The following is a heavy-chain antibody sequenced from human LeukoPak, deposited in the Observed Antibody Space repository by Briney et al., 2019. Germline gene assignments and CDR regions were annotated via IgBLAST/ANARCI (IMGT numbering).Heavy chain of an antibody. CDR1: GITLSNYG. D-gene: IGHD5/OR15-5a*01. V-gene: IGHV3-23*01. J-gene: IGHJ4*02. CDR3: ARESRETHSVYEYDFDY. Sequence: GGSLRLSCAASGITLSNYGMSWVRQAPGKGLEWVAGIAGSGGRTNYADSVKGRFTISRDNPKNTLYLQMNSLRAEDTAVYYCARESRETHSVYEYDFDYWGQGALVTVSS. CDR2: IAGSGGRT.